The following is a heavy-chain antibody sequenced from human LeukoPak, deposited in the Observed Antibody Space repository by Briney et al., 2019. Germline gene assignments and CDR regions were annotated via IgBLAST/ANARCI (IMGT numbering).Heavy chain of an antibody. V-gene: IGHV4-34*01. CDR2: INHSGST. J-gene: IGHJ4*02. Sequence: SETLSLTCAVYGGSFSGYYWSWIRQPPGKGLEWIGEINHSGSTNYNPSLKSRVTISVDTSKNQFSLKLSSVTAADTAVYYCARQSDFWSGLSGDYWGQGTLVTVSS. CDR1: GGSFSGYY. D-gene: IGHD3-3*01. CDR3: ARQSDFWSGLSGDY.